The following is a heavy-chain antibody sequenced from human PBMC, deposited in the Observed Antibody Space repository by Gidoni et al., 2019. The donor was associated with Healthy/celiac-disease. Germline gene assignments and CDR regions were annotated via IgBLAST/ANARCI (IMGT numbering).Heavy chain of an antibody. V-gene: IGHV3-23*01. CDR1: GFTFSSYA. CDR3: AKKIVATGGGRYYGMDV. D-gene: IGHD5-12*01. Sequence: EVQLLESGGGLVQPGGSLRLSCAASGFTFSSYAMSWVRQAPGKGLEWVSAISGSGGSTYYADSVKGRFTISRDNSKNTLYLQMNSLRAEDTAVYYCAKKIVATGGGRYYGMDVWGQGTTVTVSS. CDR2: ISGSGGST. J-gene: IGHJ6*02.